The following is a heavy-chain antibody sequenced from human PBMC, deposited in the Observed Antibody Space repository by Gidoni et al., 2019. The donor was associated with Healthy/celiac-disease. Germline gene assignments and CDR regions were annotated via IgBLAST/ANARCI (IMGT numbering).Heavy chain of an antibody. V-gene: IGHV1-2*02. CDR3: ARDTPIALQNVADDY. Sequence: QVQLVQSGAEVKKPGASVKVSCKASGYTFTGYYMHWGRQDPGEGLEWRGWINHNSGGTNYAQKFQGRVTMTRETAIRTSYMELSRLRSDDTAGYYGARDTPIALQNVADDYWGQGTLVTVSS. D-gene: IGHD6-13*01. J-gene: IGHJ4*02. CDR1: GYTFTGYY. CDR2: INHNSGGT.